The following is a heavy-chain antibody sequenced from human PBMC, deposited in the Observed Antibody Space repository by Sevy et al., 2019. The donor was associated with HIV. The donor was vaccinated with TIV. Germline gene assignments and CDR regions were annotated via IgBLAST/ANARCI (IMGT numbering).Heavy chain of an antibody. V-gene: IGHV1-69*13. D-gene: IGHD2-21*01. Sequence: ASVKVSCKASGDTFRKYVISWVRQAPGQGLEWMGGIIPVYGTTNYAQKFQARVTFTADASTSTVYMELSRLRSEDTAVYYCARDMSCGGVRYYFDNWGQGTLVTVS. CDR3: ARDMSCGGVRYYFDN. CDR2: IIPVYGTT. CDR1: GDTFRKYV. J-gene: IGHJ4*02.